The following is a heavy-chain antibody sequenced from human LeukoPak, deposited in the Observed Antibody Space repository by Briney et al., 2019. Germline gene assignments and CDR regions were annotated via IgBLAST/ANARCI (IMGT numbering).Heavy chain of an antibody. CDR2: MNPNSGST. V-gene: IGHV1-8*01. J-gene: IGHJ6*02. CDR3: ARAYSSSWPINYYYYYGMDV. Sequence: ASVKVSCQASGYTFTSYDINWVRQATGQGLEWMGWMNPNSGSTGDAHKFQGRATTTRNTSISTAYMELSSLRSEDTAVYYCARAYSSSWPINYYYYYGMDVWGQGTTVTVSS. D-gene: IGHD6-13*01. CDR1: GYTFTSYD.